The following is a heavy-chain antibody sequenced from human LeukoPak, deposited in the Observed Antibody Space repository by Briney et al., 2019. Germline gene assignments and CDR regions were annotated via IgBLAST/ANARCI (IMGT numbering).Heavy chain of an antibody. V-gene: IGHV3-30*02. Sequence: PGGSLRLSCAASGLSFSAYGMNWVRQASGEGLEWVQCIRYDGTNKYYADSVKGRFTISRDNSKNTLSLQMNSLRVEDTAVYYCAKDDWAAPPHYFDYWGQGALVTVSS. CDR3: AKDDWAAPPHYFDY. CDR2: IRYDGTNK. CDR1: GLSFSAYG. J-gene: IGHJ4*02. D-gene: IGHD6-6*01.